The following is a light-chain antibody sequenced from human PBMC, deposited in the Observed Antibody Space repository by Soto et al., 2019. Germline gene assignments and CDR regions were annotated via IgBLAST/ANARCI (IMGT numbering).Light chain of an antibody. V-gene: IGKV3-20*01. Sequence: EIVLTQSPGTLSLSPGERATLSCRASQSVSSSYLAWYQQKPGQAPRLLIYGASSRATAIPDRFSGSGSGTDITITISRLEPDDLAVYYCQQYGNSPPYTFGKGTNLEIK. CDR2: GAS. CDR3: QQYGNSPPYT. CDR1: QSVSSSY. J-gene: IGKJ2*01.